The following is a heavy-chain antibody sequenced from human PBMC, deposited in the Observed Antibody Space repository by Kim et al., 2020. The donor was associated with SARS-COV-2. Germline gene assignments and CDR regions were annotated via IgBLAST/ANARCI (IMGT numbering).Heavy chain of an antibody. CDR2: INPSGGST. V-gene: IGHV1-46*01. D-gene: IGHD3-10*01. Sequence: ASVKVSCKASGYTFTSYYMHWVRQAPGQGLEWMGIINPSGGSTSYAQKFQGRVTMTRDTSTSTVYMELSSLRSEDTAVYYCARDRILLWFGEYLPYNWFDPWGQGTLVTVSS. J-gene: IGHJ5*02. CDR1: GYTFTSYY. CDR3: ARDRILLWFGEYLPYNWFDP.